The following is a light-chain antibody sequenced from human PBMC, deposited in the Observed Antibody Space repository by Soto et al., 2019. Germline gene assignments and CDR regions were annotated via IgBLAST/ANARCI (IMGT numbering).Light chain of an antibody. Sequence: QSVLTQPPSASGSPGQSVTISCTGTSSDVGGYNFVSWYQQHPGKAPKFMIYEVSKRPSGVPDRFSGSKSGNTASLTVSGLLAEDEADYYCSSYAGGIKWVFGGGTKLTVL. V-gene: IGLV2-8*01. CDR2: EVS. J-gene: IGLJ3*02. CDR3: SSYAGGIKWV. CDR1: SSDVGGYNF.